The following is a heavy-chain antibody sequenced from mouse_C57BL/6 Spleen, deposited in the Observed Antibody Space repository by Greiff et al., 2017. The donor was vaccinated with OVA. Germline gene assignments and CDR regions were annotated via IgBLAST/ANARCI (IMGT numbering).Heavy chain of an antibody. CDR3: ALYDYDGKAWFAY. Sequence: QVQLQQSGPELVKPGASVKLSCKASGYTFTSYDINWVKQRPGQGLEWIGWIYPRDGSTKYNEKFKGKATLTVDTSSSTAYMELHSLTSEDSAVYFCALYDYDGKAWFAYWGQGTLVTVSA. CDR2: IYPRDGST. CDR1: GYTFTSYD. V-gene: IGHV1-85*01. J-gene: IGHJ3*01. D-gene: IGHD2-4*01.